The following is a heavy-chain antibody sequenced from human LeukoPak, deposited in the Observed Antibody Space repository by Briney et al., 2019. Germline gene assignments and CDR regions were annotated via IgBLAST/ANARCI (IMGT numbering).Heavy chain of an antibody. D-gene: IGHD1-26*01. J-gene: IGHJ4*02. CDR3: SSWGRERFDY. Sequence: PGGSLRLSCAASGFTFSSYGMHWVRQAPGKGLEWVAVIWYDGSNKYYADSVKGRFTISRDNSKNTLYLQMNSLRAEDTAVHYCSSWGRERFDYWGQGTLVTVSS. V-gene: IGHV3-33*01. CDR2: IWYDGSNK. CDR1: GFTFSSYG.